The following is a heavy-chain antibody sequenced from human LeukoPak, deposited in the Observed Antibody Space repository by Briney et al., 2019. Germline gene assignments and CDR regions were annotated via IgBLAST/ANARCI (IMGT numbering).Heavy chain of an antibody. Sequence: ASVTVSCKVSGYTLTELSMHWVRQAPGKGLEWMGGFDPEDGETIYAQKFQGRVTMTEDTSTDTAYMELSSLRSEDTAVYYCATGGRASGWFGYYFDYWGQGTLVTVSS. D-gene: IGHD6-19*01. CDR2: FDPEDGET. V-gene: IGHV1-24*01. CDR1: GYTLTELS. CDR3: ATGGRASGWFGYYFDY. J-gene: IGHJ4*02.